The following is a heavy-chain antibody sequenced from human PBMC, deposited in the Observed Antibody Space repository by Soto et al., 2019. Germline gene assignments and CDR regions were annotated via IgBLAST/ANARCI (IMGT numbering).Heavy chain of an antibody. CDR1: GGSISSSSYY. CDR3: ARDLSYDYIWGSYREGAFDI. V-gene: IGHV4-39*07. D-gene: IGHD3-16*02. Sequence: PSETLSLTCTVSGGSISSSSYYWGWIRQPPGKGLEWIGSIYYSGSTYYNPSLKSRVTISVDTSKNQFSLKLSSVTAADTAVYYCARDLSYDYIWGSYREGAFDIWGQGTMVTVPS. CDR2: IYYSGST. J-gene: IGHJ3*02.